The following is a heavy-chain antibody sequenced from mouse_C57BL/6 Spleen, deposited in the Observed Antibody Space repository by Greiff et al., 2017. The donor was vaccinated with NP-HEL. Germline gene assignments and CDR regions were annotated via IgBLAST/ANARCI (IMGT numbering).Heavy chain of an antibody. V-gene: IGHV5-6*01. J-gene: IGHJ2*01. CDR3: ARRGFDY. CDR2: ISSGGSYT. Sequence: EVMLVESGGDLVKPGGSLKLSCAASGFTFSSYVMSWVRQTPDKRLEWVATISSGGSYTYYPDSVKGRFTSSRDNAKNTLYLQMSSLKSEDTAMYYCARRGFDYWGQGTTLTVSS. CDR1: GFTFSSYV.